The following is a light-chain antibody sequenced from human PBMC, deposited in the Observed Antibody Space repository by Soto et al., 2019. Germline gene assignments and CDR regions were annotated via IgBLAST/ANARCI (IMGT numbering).Light chain of an antibody. CDR3: SSYAGSNTV. V-gene: IGLV2-8*01. Sequence: QSALTQPPSASGSPGQSVTISCTGTSSDVGGYNYVSWYQQHPGKAPKLMIYEVSKRPSGVPDRFSGSKSGNTASLTVSGLQAEDEADYYCSSYAGSNTVFGGATQLTVL. CDR1: SSDVGGYNY. CDR2: EVS. J-gene: IGLJ2*01.